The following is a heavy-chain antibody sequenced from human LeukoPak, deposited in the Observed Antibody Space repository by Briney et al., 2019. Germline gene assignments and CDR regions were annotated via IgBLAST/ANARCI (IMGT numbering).Heavy chain of an antibody. V-gene: IGHV3-48*03. CDR1: GVTFSSYE. D-gene: IGHD3-10*02. J-gene: IGHJ6*03. CDR3: AELGITLLGGV. CDR2: ISSSGSTI. Sequence: GSLRRSGAAAGVTFSSYEMNWFRQAPGKELEGVSYISSSGSTIYYADFVKGRFPLSRDNAQNSLYLQMNSLRADDTAVYYCAELGITLLGGVWGKGTPVTICS.